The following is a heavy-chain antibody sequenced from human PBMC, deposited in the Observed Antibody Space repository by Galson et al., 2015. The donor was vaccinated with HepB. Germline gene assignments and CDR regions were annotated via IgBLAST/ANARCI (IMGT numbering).Heavy chain of an antibody. J-gene: IGHJ4*02. CDR1: GFTFRTYN. Sequence: SLRLSCAASGFTFRTYNIHWVRQTPGKGLEWVAAIWYDGSNKYYADSVRGRVTISRDNSNNTVHVQMNSLRAEDTGLYFCARGMGYSYGYFDFWGQGALVTVSS. D-gene: IGHD5-18*01. V-gene: IGHV3-33*01. CDR2: IWYDGSNK. CDR3: ARGMGYSYGYFDF.